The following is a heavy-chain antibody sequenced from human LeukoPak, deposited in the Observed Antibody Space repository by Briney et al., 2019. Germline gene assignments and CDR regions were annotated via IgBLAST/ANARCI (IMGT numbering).Heavy chain of an antibody. CDR3: ARVSRGYYFDY. J-gene: IGHJ4*02. D-gene: IGHD5-12*01. CDR2: IYYSGST. Sequence: SETLSLTCTVSGGSTSSYYWSWIRQPPGKGLEWIGYIYYSGSTNYNPSLKSRVTISIDTSKNQFSLKLSSVTAADTAVYYCARVSRGYYFDYWGQGTLVTVSS. CDR1: GGSTSSYY. V-gene: IGHV4-59*01.